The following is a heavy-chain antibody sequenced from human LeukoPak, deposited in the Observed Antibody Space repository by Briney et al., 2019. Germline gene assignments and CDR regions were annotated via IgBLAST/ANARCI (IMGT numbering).Heavy chain of an antibody. D-gene: IGHD6-6*01. V-gene: IGHV4-38-2*02. CDR3: ARDSRGPVQPARVWTFRDV. J-gene: IGHJ6*04. CDR1: RYSINSGDC. Sequence: NPSEPLSLTCAFSRYSINSGDCWGWLRQPPGKGLEWSGNSNHSGIIYYNPSLQSRVIISVNTTKNQFSLKLSSETDADTAVYYCARDSRGPVQPARVWTFRDVWGKGTTVTVSS. CDR2: SNHSGII.